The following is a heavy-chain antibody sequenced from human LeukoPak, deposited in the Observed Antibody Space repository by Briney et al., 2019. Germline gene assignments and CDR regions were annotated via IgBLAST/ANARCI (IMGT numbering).Heavy chain of an antibody. CDR2: ISSDGSRI. CDR1: VFPFSLYW. D-gene: IGHD1-14*01. CDR3: TRAQHRRTFDY. Sequence: GGSLTLPCTASVFPFSLYWMLYVRDAPGKGLVWVSRISSDGSRIYYADSVKGRFTISRDNAKNSLYLQMNSLRAEDTALYYCTRAQHRRTFDYWGQGTPVTVSS. V-gene: IGHV3-74*01. J-gene: IGHJ4*02.